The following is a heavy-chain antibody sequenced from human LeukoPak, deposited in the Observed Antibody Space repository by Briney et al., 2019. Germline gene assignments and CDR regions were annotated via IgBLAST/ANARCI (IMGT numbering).Heavy chain of an antibody. D-gene: IGHD3-3*01. J-gene: IGHJ4*02. Sequence: GGSLRLSCAASGFTFSSYAMGWVRQAPGKGLEWVSAISGSGGSTYYADSVKGRFTISRDNSKNTLYLQMNSLRAEDTAVYYCAKGPYYDFWSGADYWGQGTLVTVSS. V-gene: IGHV3-23*01. CDR3: AKGPYYDFWSGADY. CDR2: ISGSGGST. CDR1: GFTFSSYA.